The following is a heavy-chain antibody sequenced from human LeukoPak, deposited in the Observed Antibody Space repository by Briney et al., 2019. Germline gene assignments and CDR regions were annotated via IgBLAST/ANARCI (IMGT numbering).Heavy chain of an antibody. V-gene: IGHV3-21*04. CDR1: GFTFSSYS. CDR2: ISSSSSYI. D-gene: IGHD3-22*01. CDR3: ARVRAYDSSGYYYHYYYYMDV. J-gene: IGHJ6*03. Sequence: GGSLRLFCAASGFTFSSYSMNWVRQAPGKGLEWVSSISSSSSYIYSAASVKGRFTISRDNAKNSLYLQMNSLRAEDTALYYCARVRAYDSSGYYYHYYYYMDVWGKGTTVTVSS.